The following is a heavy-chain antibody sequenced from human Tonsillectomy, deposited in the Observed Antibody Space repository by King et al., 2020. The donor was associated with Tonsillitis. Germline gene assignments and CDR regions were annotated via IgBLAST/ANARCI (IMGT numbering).Heavy chain of an antibody. V-gene: IGHV3-23*04. Sequence: VQLVESGGGLVQPGRSLRLSCAASGFTFSDYSMSWVRQAPGKGLEWVAVISGSGSTGDRTNYADSVKGRFTISRDNSKNTLFLEMNNLRAEDTAVYYCVIAVRLERVVIIDDAFDFWGQGTMVTVSS. CDR1: GFTFSDYS. CDR3: VIAVRLERVVIIDDAFDF. D-gene: IGHD3-22*01. J-gene: IGHJ3*01. CDR2: ISGSGSTGDRT.